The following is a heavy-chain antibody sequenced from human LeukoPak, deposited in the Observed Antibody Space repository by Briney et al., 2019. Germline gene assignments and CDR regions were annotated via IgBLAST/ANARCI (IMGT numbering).Heavy chain of an antibody. CDR2: ISYDGSNE. CDR3: AKDWGISLSIWYFDL. D-gene: IGHD3-3*02. CDR1: GFTFSNFG. J-gene: IGHJ2*01. Sequence: GGSLRLSCAASGFTFSNFGMHWLRQAPGKGLEWLAVISYDGSNEYHADSVKGRFTISRDNSKDTLFLQMNSLRAEDTAVYYCAKDWGISLSIWYFDLWGRGTLVTVSS. V-gene: IGHV3-30*18.